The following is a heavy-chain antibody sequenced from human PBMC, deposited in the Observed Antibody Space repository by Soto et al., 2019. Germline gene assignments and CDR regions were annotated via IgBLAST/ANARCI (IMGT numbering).Heavy chain of an antibody. Sequence: QVQLQESGPGLVKPSQTLSLTCTVSGGSISSGGYYWSWIRQHPGKGLEWIGYIYYSGSTYYNPSLKSRVTISVDTSKKQFSLELSSVTAADTAVYYCARESRGYAFDIWGQGTMVTVSS. J-gene: IGHJ3*02. CDR2: IYYSGST. CDR3: ARESRGYAFDI. V-gene: IGHV4-31*03. D-gene: IGHD3-10*01. CDR1: GGSISSGGYY.